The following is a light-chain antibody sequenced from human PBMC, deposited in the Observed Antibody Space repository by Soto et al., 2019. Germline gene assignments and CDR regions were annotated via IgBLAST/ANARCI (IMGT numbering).Light chain of an antibody. Sequence: QSVLTPAAGVSGSPGESSWVCCTGTSGDVGSYNRVFWYQQLPGKAPKLIIYEVTARPSGVSNRFSGSKSGNTASLTSSGLHVEDEAEYYCSSYTNINTRACVFGTGTKVTVL. CDR1: SGDVGSYNR. J-gene: IGLJ1*01. CDR3: SSYTNINTRACV. CDR2: EVT. V-gene: IGLV2-14*01.